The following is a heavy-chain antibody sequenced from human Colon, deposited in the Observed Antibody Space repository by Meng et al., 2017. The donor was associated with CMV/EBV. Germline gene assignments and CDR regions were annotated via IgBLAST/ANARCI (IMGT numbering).Heavy chain of an antibody. V-gene: IGHV1-18*04. Sequence: ASVKVSCKASGFAVTSYGISWVRQAPGQGLEYMGWIISFNGHTIYAQKFQGRVTLTTDASTSTIYMVLRGLRGDYTATYFCARGLSMVRGVDFDYWGQGTLVTVSS. D-gene: IGHD3-10*01. CDR1: GFAVTSYG. J-gene: IGHJ4*02. CDR3: ARGLSMVRGVDFDY. CDR2: IISFNGHT.